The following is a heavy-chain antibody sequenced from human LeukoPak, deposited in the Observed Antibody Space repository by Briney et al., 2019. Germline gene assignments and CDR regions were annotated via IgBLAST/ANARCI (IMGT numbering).Heavy chain of an antibody. V-gene: IGHV3-21*06. CDR1: GITFNSYT. D-gene: IGHD1-26*01. CDR2: ITTSSTYI. Sequence: WGSLRLSCAASGITFNSYTMNWVRQAPGKGPEWVSSITTSSTYIYYADSVKGRFTISRDNAKNSLYLQMDSLRVEDTAVYYCARDPYSGSYGPYYYYYMDVWGKGTTVTISS. CDR3: ARDPYSGSYGPYYYYYMDV. J-gene: IGHJ6*03.